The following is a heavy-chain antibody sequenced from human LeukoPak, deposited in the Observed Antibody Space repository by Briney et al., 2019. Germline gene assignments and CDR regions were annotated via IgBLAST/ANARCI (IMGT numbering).Heavy chain of an antibody. Sequence: GGSLRLSCAASGFTFSSYWMHWVRQAPGKGLVWVSRINTDGSSTSYADSVKGRFTISRDNAKNTLYLQMNGLRAEDTAVYYCARGLYSASWRDAFDLWGQGTMVTVSS. CDR2: INTDGSST. CDR1: GFTFSSYW. J-gene: IGHJ3*01. CDR3: ARGLYSASWRDAFDL. D-gene: IGHD6-13*01. V-gene: IGHV3-74*01.